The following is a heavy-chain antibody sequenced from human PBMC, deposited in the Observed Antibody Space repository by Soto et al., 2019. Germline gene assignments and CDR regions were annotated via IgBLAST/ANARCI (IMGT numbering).Heavy chain of an antibody. V-gene: IGHV3-23*01. CDR1: GFTFSSYA. Sequence: GGSLRLSCAASGFTFSSYAMSWVRQAPGKGLEWVSAISGSGGSTYYADSVKGRFTISRDNSKNTLYLQMNSLRAEDTAVYYCAKGLPPHVVRSGKYFQHWGQGTLVTVS. D-gene: IGHD2-15*01. J-gene: IGHJ1*01. CDR2: ISGSGGST. CDR3: AKGLPPHVVRSGKYFQH.